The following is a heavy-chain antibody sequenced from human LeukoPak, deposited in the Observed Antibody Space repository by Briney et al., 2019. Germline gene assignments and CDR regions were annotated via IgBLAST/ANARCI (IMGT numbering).Heavy chain of an antibody. CDR2: MSSNGGST. J-gene: IGHJ6*02. V-gene: IGHV3-64D*09. CDR1: GFNFSRYT. D-gene: IGHD3-22*01. CDR3: VKEEHYYDSSGYLYYYYYGMDV. Sequence: GGSLRLSCSASGFNFSRYTVHWVRQAPGKGLEYVSAMSSNGGSTYYADSVKGRFTISRDNSKNTLYLQMSSLRAEDTAVYYCVKEEHYYDSSGYLYYYYYGMDVWGQGTTVTVSS.